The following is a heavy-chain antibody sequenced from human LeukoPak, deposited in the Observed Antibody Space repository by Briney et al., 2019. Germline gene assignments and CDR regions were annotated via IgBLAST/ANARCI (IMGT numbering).Heavy chain of an antibody. J-gene: IGHJ4*02. CDR3: ARAEKAVAGTLDS. CDR1: GDSISNYY. D-gene: IGHD6-19*01. CDR2: MYNRGST. Sequence: SETLSLTCTVSGDSISNYYWSWIRQSPGKELEWIGYMYNRGSTIYNPSLKSRVTISTDTSKNQFSLRLTSVTAADTAVYYCARAEKAVAGTLDSWGQGTLITVSS. V-gene: IGHV4-59*01.